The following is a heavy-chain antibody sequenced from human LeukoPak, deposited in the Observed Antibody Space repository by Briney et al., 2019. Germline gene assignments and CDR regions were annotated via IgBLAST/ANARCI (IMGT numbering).Heavy chain of an antibody. Sequence: ASVKVSCKASGYTFTSYGISWVRQAPGQGLEWMGWISAYNGNTNYAQKLQGRVTKTTDTSTSTAYMELRSLRSDDTAVYYCARVQQVPATRRNLDFDYWGQGTLVTVSS. CDR1: GYTFTSYG. V-gene: IGHV1-18*01. CDR2: ISAYNGNT. D-gene: IGHD2-2*01. J-gene: IGHJ4*02. CDR3: ARVQQVPATRRNLDFDY.